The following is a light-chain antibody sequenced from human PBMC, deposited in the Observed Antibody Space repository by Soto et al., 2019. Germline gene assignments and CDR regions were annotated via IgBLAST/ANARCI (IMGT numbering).Light chain of an antibody. CDR2: GVS. V-gene: IGKV3-15*01. CDR3: QQYDNWPLT. CDR1: KSISSN. Sequence: EIVMTQSPVTLSASPGERVTLSCRTNKSISSNLAWYQQMRGQAPRLLISGVSTRASGVPDRFSGSGSVADFTLTISSLQSEDFAVYYCQQYDNWPLTFGGGTKVDIK. J-gene: IGKJ4*01.